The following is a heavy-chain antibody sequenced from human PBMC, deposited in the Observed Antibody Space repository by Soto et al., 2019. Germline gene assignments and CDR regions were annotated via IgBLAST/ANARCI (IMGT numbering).Heavy chain of an antibody. CDR1: GFTFSSYG. Sequence: GGSLRLSCAASGFTFSSYGMHWVRQAPGKGLEWVAVIWYDGSNKYYADSVKGRFTISRDNSKNTLYLQMNSLRAEDTAVYYCARKYCSGGSCYPTYYYYGMDVWGQGTTVTVSS. J-gene: IGHJ6*02. CDR3: ARKYCSGGSCYPTYYYYGMDV. V-gene: IGHV3-33*01. D-gene: IGHD2-15*01. CDR2: IWYDGSNK.